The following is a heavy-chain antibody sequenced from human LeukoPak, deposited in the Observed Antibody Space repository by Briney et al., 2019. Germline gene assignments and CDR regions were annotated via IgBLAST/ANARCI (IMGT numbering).Heavy chain of an antibody. D-gene: IGHD3-10*01. CDR2: IYPGDSDT. CDR1: GYSFTNYW. Sequence: GESLKISCKGSGYSFTNYWIGWVRQMAGKSLEWMGIIYPGDSDTRYSPSFQGQVTISADKYISTASLKWRRLKASDTAMYYCARPLMVRGPPHPSLAFDIWGQGTMVTVSS. J-gene: IGHJ3*02. V-gene: IGHV5-51*03. CDR3: ARPLMVRGPPHPSLAFDI.